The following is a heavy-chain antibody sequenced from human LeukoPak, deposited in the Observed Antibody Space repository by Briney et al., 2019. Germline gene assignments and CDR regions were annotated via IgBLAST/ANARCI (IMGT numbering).Heavy chain of an antibody. D-gene: IGHD6-13*01. Sequence: AASVKVSCKASGYTFTGYYMHWVRQAPGQGLEWMGWINPNSGGTNYAQKFQGRVTMTRDTSISTAYMELSRLRSDDTAVYYCARDRYSSYHYYYMDVWGKGTTVTISS. CDR2: INPNSGGT. V-gene: IGHV1-2*02. J-gene: IGHJ6*03. CDR3: ARDRYSSYHYYYMDV. CDR1: GYTFTGYY.